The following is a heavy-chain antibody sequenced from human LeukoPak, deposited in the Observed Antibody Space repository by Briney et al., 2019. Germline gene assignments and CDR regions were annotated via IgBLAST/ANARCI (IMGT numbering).Heavy chain of an antibody. CDR3: ARGTSIAVAPRGFDP. CDR1: GGTFSSYA. D-gene: IGHD6-19*01. Sequence: ASVKVSCKASGGTFSSYAISWVRQAPGQGLEWMGGIIPIFGTANYAQKFQGRVTITADESTSTAYMELSSLRSEDTAVYYCARGTSIAVAPRGFDPWGQGTLVTVSS. J-gene: IGHJ5*02. CDR2: IIPIFGTA. V-gene: IGHV1-69*13.